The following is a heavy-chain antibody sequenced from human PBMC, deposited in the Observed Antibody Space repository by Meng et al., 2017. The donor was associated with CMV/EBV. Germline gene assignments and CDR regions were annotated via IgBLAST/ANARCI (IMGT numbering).Heavy chain of an antibody. CDR2: ISSSSSYI. CDR1: GFTFSSYS. J-gene: IGHJ6*02. Sequence: GESLKISCAASGFTFSSYSMNWVRQAPGKGLEWVSSISSSSSYIYYADSVKGRFTISRDNAKNSLYLQMNSLKAEDTAVYYCARDQYYYGSETSTVIYYYYGMDVWGQGTTVTVSS. CDR3: ARDQYYYGSETSTVIYYYYGMDV. D-gene: IGHD3-10*01. V-gene: IGHV3-21*01.